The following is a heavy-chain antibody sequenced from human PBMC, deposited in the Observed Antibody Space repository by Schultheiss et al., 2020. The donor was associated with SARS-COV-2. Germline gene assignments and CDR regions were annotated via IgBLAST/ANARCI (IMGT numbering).Heavy chain of an antibody. J-gene: IGHJ6*02. V-gene: IGHV3-30*04. CDR3: ANHCTNGVCSTLSYYYGMDV. D-gene: IGHD2-8*01. Sequence: GESLKISCAASGFTFSSYAMHWVRQAPGKGLEWVAVISYDRSNKYYADSVKGRFTISRDNSKNTLYLQMNSLRAEDTAVYYCANHCTNGVCSTLSYYYGMDVWGQGTTVTVSS. CDR2: ISYDRSNK. CDR1: GFTFSSYA.